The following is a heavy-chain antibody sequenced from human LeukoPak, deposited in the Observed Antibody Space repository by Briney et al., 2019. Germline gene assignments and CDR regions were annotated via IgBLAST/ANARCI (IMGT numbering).Heavy chain of an antibody. CDR2: IFYSGST. CDR3: ARISTGSYYFDS. V-gene: IGHV4-61*05. Sequence: PSETLSLTCTVSGGSIRSSYYYWTWIRQPPGKGLEWIGYIFYSGSTNYNPSLKSRVTISVDTSKNQFSLKLNSVTAADTAVFYCARISTGSYYFDSWGQGTLVTVSS. D-gene: IGHD1-26*01. CDR1: GGSIRSSYYY. J-gene: IGHJ4*02.